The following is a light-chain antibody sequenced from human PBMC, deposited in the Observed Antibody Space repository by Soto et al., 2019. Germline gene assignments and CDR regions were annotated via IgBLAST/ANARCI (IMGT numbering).Light chain of an antibody. CDR1: QSISSY. Sequence: DIQMTQSPSSLSASVVDRVTITCRASQSISSYLNWYQQKPGKAPKLLIYAASSLQSGVPSRFSGSGSGTDFTLTISSLQPEDFATYYCQQSYSTPPITVGQGKRLEI. V-gene: IGKV1-39*01. CDR3: QQSYSTPPIT. J-gene: IGKJ5*01. CDR2: AAS.